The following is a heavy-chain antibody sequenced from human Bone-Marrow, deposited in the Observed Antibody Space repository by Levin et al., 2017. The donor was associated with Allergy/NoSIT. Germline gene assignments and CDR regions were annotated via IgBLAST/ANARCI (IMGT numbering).Heavy chain of an antibody. V-gene: IGHV4-59*01. Sequence: SQTLSLTCSVSGGSINSYHWSWIRQPPGKALEWIGYIYSSGATKYNPSLESRVTMSLDTSRNQVSLKLTSVTAADTAMYFCAGGGGFWSGYYYFDSWGQGTLVTVSS. CDR2: IYSSGAT. CDR3: AGGGGFWSGYYYFDS. D-gene: IGHD3-3*01. CDR1: GGSINSYH. J-gene: IGHJ4*02.